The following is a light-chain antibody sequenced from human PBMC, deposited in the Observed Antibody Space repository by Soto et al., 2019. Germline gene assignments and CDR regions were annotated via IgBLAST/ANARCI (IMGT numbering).Light chain of an antibody. CDR2: GNT. CDR1: SSDIGAGFD. CDR3: QSYENSRTGFYV. J-gene: IGLJ1*01. V-gene: IGLV1-40*01. Sequence: QSVLTQPPSVSGAPGQRVTTSCTGSSSDIGAGFDVHWYQHLPGTAPKLLIYGNTNRPSGVPGRFSGSKSGTSASLVITGLQAEDEADYYCQSYENSRTGFYVFGTGTKVTV.